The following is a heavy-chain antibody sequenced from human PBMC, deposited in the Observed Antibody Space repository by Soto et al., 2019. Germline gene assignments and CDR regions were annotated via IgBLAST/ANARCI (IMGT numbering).Heavy chain of an antibody. CDR2: IDPSDSQT. CDR3: ARQIYNSDTGPNFQYYFDS. CDR1: GYSFAGYW. J-gene: IGHJ4*02. Sequence: GESLKISCKGSGYSFAGYWITWVRQKPGKGLEWIGRIDPSDSQTYYSPSFRGHVTISVTKSITTVFLQWSSLRASDTAMYYCARQIYNSDTGPNFQYYFDSWGQGTPVTVSS. V-gene: IGHV5-10-1*01. D-gene: IGHD3-22*01.